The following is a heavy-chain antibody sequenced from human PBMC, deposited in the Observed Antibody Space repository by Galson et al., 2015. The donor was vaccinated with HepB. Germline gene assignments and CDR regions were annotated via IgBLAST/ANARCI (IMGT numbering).Heavy chain of an antibody. V-gene: IGHV3-74*01. Sequence: LILSCSFCGFPLSLDRLHCTRKVPRHRHLSVSSLSINGTGTNYPHSVNGRFTISRDSAKATIYRQMNNLQYDDTAVYYCARDPLYDGSDSCFGLDVWGQGTTVTVSS. CDR2: LSINGTGT. CDR1: GFPLSLDR. J-gene: IGHJ6*02. D-gene: IGHD3-22*01. CDR3: ARDPLYDGSDSCFGLDV.